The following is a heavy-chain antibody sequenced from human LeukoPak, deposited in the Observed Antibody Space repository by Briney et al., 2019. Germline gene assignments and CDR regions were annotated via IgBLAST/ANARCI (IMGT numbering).Heavy chain of an antibody. CDR1: GYSISSGYY. CDR2: IYHSGST. D-gene: IGHD3-22*01. V-gene: IGHV4-38-2*01. Sequence: PSETLSLTXAVSGYSISSGYYWGWVRQPPGKGLEWIGSIYHSGSTYYNPSLKSRVTISVDTSKNQFSLKLSSVTAADTAVYYCVWYYYDSSGYYDSVYWGQGTLVTVSS. CDR3: VWYYYDSSGYYDSVY. J-gene: IGHJ4*02.